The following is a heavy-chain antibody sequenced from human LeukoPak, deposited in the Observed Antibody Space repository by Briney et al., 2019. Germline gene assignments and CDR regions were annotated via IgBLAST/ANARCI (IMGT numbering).Heavy chain of an antibody. J-gene: IGHJ3*02. CDR3: ARSSSGWYKPDAFDI. V-gene: IGHV4-59*08. CDR2: IYYSGST. CDR1: GGSISSYY. Sequence: SETLSLTCTVSGGSISSYYWSRIRQPPGKGLEWIGYIYYSGSTNYNPSLKSRVTISVDTSKNQFSLKLSSVTAADTAVYYCARSSSGWYKPDAFDIWGQGTMVTVSS. D-gene: IGHD6-19*01.